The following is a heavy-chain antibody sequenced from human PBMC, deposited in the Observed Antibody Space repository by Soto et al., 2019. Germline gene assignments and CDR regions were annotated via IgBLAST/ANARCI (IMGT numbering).Heavy chain of an antibody. CDR1: GYTFIGYS. D-gene: IGHD3-16*02. J-gene: IGHJ4*02. CDR3: ARGGLYSYPY. CDR2: INPNSGET. V-gene: IGHV1-2*02. Sequence: ASVKVSCKASGYTFIGYSIHWVRQAPGQGLEWMGRINPNSGETNFAQTFRGRVTMTTDTSISTAFMELSRLTSDDTAVYYCARGGLYSYPYWGQGTLVTVS.